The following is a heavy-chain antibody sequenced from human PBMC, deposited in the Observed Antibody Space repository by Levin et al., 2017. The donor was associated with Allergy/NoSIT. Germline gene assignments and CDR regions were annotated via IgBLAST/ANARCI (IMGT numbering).Heavy chain of an antibody. CDR2: LSDSGNS. CDR3: ARDRVITSGSTYYYYGVDV. J-gene: IGHJ6*02. D-gene: IGHD2-2*01. V-gene: IGHV4-59*01. Sequence: ESLKISCTVSGGSISSYFWSWIRQPPGKGPEWIGHLSDSGNSNYNPSLRSRVTISVDTSKNQFSLKLTSVTAADTAVYYCARDRVITSGSTYYYYGVDVWGQGTTVTVSS. CDR1: GGSISSYF.